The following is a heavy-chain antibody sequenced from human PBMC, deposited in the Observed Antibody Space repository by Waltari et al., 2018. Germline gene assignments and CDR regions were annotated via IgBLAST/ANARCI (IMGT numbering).Heavy chain of an antibody. J-gene: IGHJ4*02. CDR3: ARSPYYYDSSGYFPGGDY. CDR2: IDWDDDK. V-gene: IGHV2-70*15. CDR1: GFSLSTSGMC. D-gene: IGHD3-22*01. Sequence: QVTLRESGPALVKPTQTLTLTCTFSGFSLSTSGMCVSWIRQPPGKAQEWLARIDWDDDKDYSTFLKTRLTISHDTSKNPVVLTMTNMDPVDTSTYYCARSPYYYDSSGYFPGGDYWGQGTLVTVSS.